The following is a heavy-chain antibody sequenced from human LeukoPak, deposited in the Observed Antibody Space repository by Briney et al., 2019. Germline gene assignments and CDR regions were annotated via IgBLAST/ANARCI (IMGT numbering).Heavy chain of an antibody. CDR1: GASISSYH. CDR3: ARDTTLAY. J-gene: IGHJ4*02. V-gene: IGHV4-59*01. CDR2: IYYSGSA. Sequence: PSETLSLTCTVSGASISSYHWSWIRQPPGKGLEWIGYIYYSGSANYNPSLKSRVTMSVDTSKNQFSLKLNSVTAADTAVYYCARDTTLAYCGQGILVTVSS. D-gene: IGHD1-14*01.